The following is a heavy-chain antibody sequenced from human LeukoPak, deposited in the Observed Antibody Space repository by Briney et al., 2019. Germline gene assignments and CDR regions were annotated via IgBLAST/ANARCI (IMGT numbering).Heavy chain of an antibody. CDR1: GYTFTGYY. V-gene: IGHV1-2*02. CDR2: IDPDTGGT. CDR3: ARGYGDLAGY. Sequence: ASVKVSCRASGYTFTGYYMHWVRQAPGQGLEWVGWIDPDTGGTHYGQKFQGRVTMTRDTSISTAYMELSRLRSDDTAVYYCARGYGDLAGYWGQGTLVTVSS. J-gene: IGHJ4*02. D-gene: IGHD4-17*01.